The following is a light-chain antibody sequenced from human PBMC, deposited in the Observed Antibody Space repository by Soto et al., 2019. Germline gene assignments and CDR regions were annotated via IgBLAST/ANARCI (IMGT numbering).Light chain of an antibody. CDR1: QSVSSSY. J-gene: IGKJ5*01. V-gene: IGKV3D-15*01. CDR2: GAP. Sequence: EIVLTQSACTLSLSPGERATLSWRASQSVSSSYLAWYQQKPGQAPTLLIYGAPTRATGIPARFSGSGSGTEFTLTISSLQSEDFAVYYCQQYNNWPPLTFGQGTRLEIK. CDR3: QQYNNWPPLT.